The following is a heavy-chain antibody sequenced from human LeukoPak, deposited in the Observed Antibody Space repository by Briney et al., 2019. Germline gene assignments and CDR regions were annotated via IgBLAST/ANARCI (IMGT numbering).Heavy chain of an antibody. Sequence: ASVKVSCKASGYIFIDHYMHWVRQAPGQGLEWMGWINPDSGDTIYAQKVQGGVTMTRDTSNNTAYLELSGLRSDDTAVYYCARTGDPAYDAFDIWGQGTLVTVSS. CDR1: GYIFIDHY. CDR3: ARTGDPAYDAFDI. CDR2: INPDSGDT. D-gene: IGHD7-27*01. J-gene: IGHJ3*02. V-gene: IGHV1-2*02.